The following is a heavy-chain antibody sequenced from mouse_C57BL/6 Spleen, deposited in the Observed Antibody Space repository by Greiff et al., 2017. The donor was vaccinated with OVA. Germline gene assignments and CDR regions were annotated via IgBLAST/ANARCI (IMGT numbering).Heavy chain of an antibody. CDR3: ARGSLYGYWYFDV. CDR2: ISYDGSN. CDR1: GYSITSGYY. V-gene: IGHV3-6*01. J-gene: IGHJ1*03. D-gene: IGHD1-1*02. Sequence: EVQRVESGPGLVKPSQSLSLTCSVTGYSITSGYYWNWIRQFPGNKLEWMGYISYDGSNNYNPSLKNRISITRDTSKNQFFLKLNSVTTEDTATYYCARGSLYGYWYFDVWGTGTTVTVSS.